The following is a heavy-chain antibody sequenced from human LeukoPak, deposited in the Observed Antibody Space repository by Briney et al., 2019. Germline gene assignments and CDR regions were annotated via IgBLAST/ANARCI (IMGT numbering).Heavy chain of an antibody. CDR3: AKDWGSGGWYNYFDP. CDR1: GFTISSHG. D-gene: IGHD6-19*01. V-gene: IGHV3-30*18. CDR2: IAYHGNTE. Sequence: GGSLRLSCAVSGFTISSHGMHWVRQAPGKGPEWVAMIAYHGNTEYYGGSVKGRFTISRGNSKNTLYLQMDSLRAEDTAVYHCAKDWGSGGWYNYFDPWGQGTLVTVSS. J-gene: IGHJ5*02.